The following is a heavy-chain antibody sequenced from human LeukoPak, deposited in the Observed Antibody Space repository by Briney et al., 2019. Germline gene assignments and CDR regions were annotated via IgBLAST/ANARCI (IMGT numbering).Heavy chain of an antibody. CDR1: GYTFTSYG. V-gene: IGHV1-18*01. D-gene: IGHD3-10*01. Sequence: ASVKVSRKASGYTFTSYGISWVRQAPGQGLEWMGWISAYNGNTNYAQKLQGRVTMTTDTSTSTGYMELRSLRSDDTAVYYCARDGGSYYFDYWGQGTLVTVSS. CDR2: ISAYNGNT. J-gene: IGHJ4*02. CDR3: ARDGGSYYFDY.